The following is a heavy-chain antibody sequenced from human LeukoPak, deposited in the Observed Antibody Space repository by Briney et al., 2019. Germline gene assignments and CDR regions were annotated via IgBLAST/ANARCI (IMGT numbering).Heavy chain of an antibody. CDR1: GYTFTSYG. D-gene: IGHD3-22*01. J-gene: IGHJ4*02. CDR3: ARVYDSSGYYYRGFDY. V-gene: IGHV1-18*01. CDR2: ISAYNGNT. Sequence: ASVKVSCKASGYTFTSYGISWVRQAPGQGLEWMGWISAYNGNTNYAQKLQGSVTMTTDTSTSTAYMELRSLRSDDTAVYYCARVYDSSGYYYRGFDYWGQGTLVTVSS.